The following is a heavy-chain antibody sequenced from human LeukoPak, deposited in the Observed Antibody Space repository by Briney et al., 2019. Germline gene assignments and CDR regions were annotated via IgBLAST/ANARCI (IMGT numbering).Heavy chain of an antibody. CDR3: ARGGVFLWFGSPPDY. CDR2: IYYSGST. D-gene: IGHD3-10*01. CDR1: GGSISSSSYY. J-gene: IGHJ4*02. V-gene: IGHV4-39*01. Sequence: SETLSLTCTVSGGSISSSSYYWGWIRQPPGKGLEWIGSIYYSGSTYYNPSLKSRVTISVDTSKNQFSLKLSSVTAADTAVYYCARGGVFLWFGSPPDYWGQGTLVTVSS.